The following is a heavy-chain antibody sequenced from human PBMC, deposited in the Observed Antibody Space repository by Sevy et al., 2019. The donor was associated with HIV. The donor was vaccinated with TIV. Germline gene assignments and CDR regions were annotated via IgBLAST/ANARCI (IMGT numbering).Heavy chain of an antibody. V-gene: IGHV3-15*01. J-gene: IGHJ6*02. CDR1: GFTFYYAW. CDR2: IKSRSDGGTV. Sequence: GGSLRLSCAASGFTFYYAWMSWVRQAPGKGLEWIGRIKSRSDGGTVDYASPVKGRFTISRDDSRTTLYLEMNSLKTEDSAVYYCSTDPIIVLLVTDGKDVWGQGTTVTVSS. D-gene: IGHD2-8*02. CDR3: STDPIIVLLVTDGKDV.